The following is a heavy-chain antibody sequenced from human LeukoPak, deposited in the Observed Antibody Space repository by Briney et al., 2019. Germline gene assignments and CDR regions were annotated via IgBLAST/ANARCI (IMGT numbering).Heavy chain of an antibody. CDR2: IYYSGST. CDR3: ARDGGSSSHLDY. Sequence: SQTLSLTCTVSGGSISSGGYYWSWIRQHPGKGPEWIGYIYYSGSTYYNPSLKSRVTISVDTSKNQFSLKLSSVTAADTAVYCCARDGGSSSHLDYWGQGTLVTVSS. V-gene: IGHV4-31*03. D-gene: IGHD3-16*01. J-gene: IGHJ4*02. CDR1: GGSISSGGYY.